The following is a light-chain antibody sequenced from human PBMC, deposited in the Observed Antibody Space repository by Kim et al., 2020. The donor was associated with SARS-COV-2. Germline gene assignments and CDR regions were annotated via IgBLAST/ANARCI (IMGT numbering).Light chain of an antibody. CDR2: RDR. CDR3: QVWDSSTGV. CDR1: NIGTKN. J-gene: IGLJ3*02. Sequence: SYELTQPLSVSVALGQTARITCGGNNIGTKNVHWFQQKPGQAPVLVIYRDRNRPSGIPERISGSNSGNTATLTISRAEPGDEADYYCQVWDSSTGVFGGGTKLTVL. V-gene: IGLV3-9*01.